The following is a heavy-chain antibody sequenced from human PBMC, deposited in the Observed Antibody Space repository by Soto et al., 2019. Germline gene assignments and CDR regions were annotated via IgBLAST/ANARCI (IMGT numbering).Heavy chain of an antibody. CDR1: GFSFSSYS. V-gene: IGHV3-21*01. Sequence: GGSLRLSCAASGFSFSSYSMNWVRQAPGKGLEWVSSISSSSSYIYYADSVKGRFTISRDNAKNSLYLQMNSLRAEDTAVYYCARDRTGLSFDYWGQGTLVTVSS. CDR2: ISSSSSYI. D-gene: IGHD3-9*01. CDR3: ARDRTGLSFDY. J-gene: IGHJ4*02.